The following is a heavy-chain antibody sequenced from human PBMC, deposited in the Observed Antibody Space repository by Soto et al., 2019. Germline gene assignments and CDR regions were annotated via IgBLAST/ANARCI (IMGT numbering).Heavy chain of an antibody. CDR1: GITFSSYG. J-gene: IGHJ6*02. Sequence: QVQLVESGGGVVQPGRSLRLSCAASGITFSSYGMHWVRQAPGKGLEWVAVVSFDGSNKYYADSVKGRFTISRDNSKNPLYQQMNSLRAEDTAVYYCAKDNYGDLLYYYYGMDVWGQGTTVTVSS. CDR2: VSFDGSNK. D-gene: IGHD4-17*01. CDR3: AKDNYGDLLYYYYGMDV. V-gene: IGHV3-30*18.